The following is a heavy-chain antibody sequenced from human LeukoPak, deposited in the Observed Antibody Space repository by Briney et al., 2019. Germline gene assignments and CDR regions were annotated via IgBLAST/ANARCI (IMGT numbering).Heavy chain of an antibody. CDR1: GGSISNYY. CDR3: AGGYGSGSYSS. D-gene: IGHD3-10*01. Sequence: SETLSLTCTVSGGSISNYYWSWIRQPAGKGLEWMGRLHTSGSYTYYKSSLKSRLTMSLDTSTRQFSLKLTSVTAADTAVYSCAGGYGSGSYSSWGQGTLVIVSS. J-gene: IGHJ4*02. V-gene: IGHV4-4*07. CDR2: LHTSGSYT.